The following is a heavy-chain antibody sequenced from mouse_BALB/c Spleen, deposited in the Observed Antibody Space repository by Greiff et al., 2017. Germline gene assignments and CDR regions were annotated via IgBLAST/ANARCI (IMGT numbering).Heavy chain of an antibody. CDR2: IDPANGNT. CDR1: GFNIKDTY. Sequence: EVKLQESGAELVKPGASVKLSCTASGFNIKDTYMHWVKQRPEQGLEWIGRIDPANGNTKYDPKFQGKATITADTSSNTAYLQLSSLTSEDTAVYYCARHYYGSSFYAMDYWGQGTSVTVSS. D-gene: IGHD1-1*01. J-gene: IGHJ4*01. V-gene: IGHV14-3*02. CDR3: ARHYYGSSFYAMDY.